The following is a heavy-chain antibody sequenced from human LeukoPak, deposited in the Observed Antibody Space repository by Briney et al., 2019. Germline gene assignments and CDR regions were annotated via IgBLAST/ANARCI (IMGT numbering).Heavy chain of an antibody. Sequence: SETLSLTCTVSGSSISSYYWSWIRQPPGKGLEWIGYIYYSGSTNYNPSLKGGVTISIDTSKNQFSLKLSSVTAADTAMYYCARVVYYGYTYGKYYFDYWGQGTLVTVSS. CDR1: GSSISSYY. CDR3: ARVVYYGYTYGKYYFDY. CDR2: IYYSGST. V-gene: IGHV4-59*01. D-gene: IGHD5-18*01. J-gene: IGHJ4*02.